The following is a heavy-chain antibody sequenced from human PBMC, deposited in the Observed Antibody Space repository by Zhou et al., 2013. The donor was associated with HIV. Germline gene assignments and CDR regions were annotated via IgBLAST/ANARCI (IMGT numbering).Heavy chain of an antibody. D-gene: IGHD1-26*01. CDR3: ARDRFSGSYSMDSFDI. CDR1: GGSFSSDV. V-gene: IGHV1-69*04. CDR2: IIPILGIA. Sequence: QVQLVQSGAEVKTPGSSVNISCEDSGGSFSSDVINWVRQAPGQGLEWMGRIIPILGIANYAEKFLGRLSITADKSTNTAYMDLTSLTSEDTAVYYCARDRFSGSYSMDSFDIWGQGTMVTVSP. J-gene: IGHJ3*02.